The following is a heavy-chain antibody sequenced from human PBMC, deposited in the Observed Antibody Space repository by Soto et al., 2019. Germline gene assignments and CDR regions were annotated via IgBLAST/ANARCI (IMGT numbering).Heavy chain of an antibody. Sequence: GGSLRLSCAASGFTFTRYSMNWVRQAPGKGLEWVSSISSTTNYIYYGDSMKGRFTISRDNGKNSLYLEMHSLRAEDTAVYYCARESEDLTSNFDYWGQGTMVTVSS. J-gene: IGHJ4*02. CDR1: GFTFTRYS. V-gene: IGHV3-21*06. CDR2: ISSTTNYI. CDR3: ARESEDLTSNFDY.